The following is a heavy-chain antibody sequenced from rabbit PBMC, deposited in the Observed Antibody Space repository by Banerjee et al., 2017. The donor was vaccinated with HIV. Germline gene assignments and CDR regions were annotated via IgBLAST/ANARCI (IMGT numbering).Heavy chain of an antibody. J-gene: IGHJ4*01. CDR1: GFTISSYW. V-gene: IGHV1S45*01. CDR3: ARNLAL. CDR2: IYNGDVST. D-gene: IGHD5-1*01. Sequence: QEQLVESGGDLVQPEGSLTITCTASGFTISSYWMSWVRQAPGKGLEWIGCIYNGDVSTYYANWVNGRFTISKTSSPTVTLRMTGLTAADTATYFCARNLALWGPGTLVTVS.